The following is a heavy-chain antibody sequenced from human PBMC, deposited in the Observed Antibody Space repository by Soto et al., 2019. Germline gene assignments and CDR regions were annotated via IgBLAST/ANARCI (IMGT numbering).Heavy chain of an antibody. Sequence: QVQLVQSGAEVKKPGASVKVSCKASGYTFTSYGISWVRQAPGQGLEWMGWISAYNGNTNYAQKLQGRVTMTTDTATSTAYMELRSLRSDDTAVYYCARETALTFGGVIVIPGYYYDYGMDVWGQGTTVTVSS. D-gene: IGHD3-16*02. CDR3: ARETALTFGGVIVIPGYYYDYGMDV. CDR2: ISAYNGNT. J-gene: IGHJ6*02. V-gene: IGHV1-18*04. CDR1: GYTFTSYG.